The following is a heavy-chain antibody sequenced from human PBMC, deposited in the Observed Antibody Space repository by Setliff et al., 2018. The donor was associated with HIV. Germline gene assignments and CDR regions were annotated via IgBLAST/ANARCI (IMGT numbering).Heavy chain of an antibody. Sequence: GASVKVSCKASGYTFIGYYMHWVRQAPGQGLEWMGWINTNSGGTNYAQKFQGRVTVTRDTSISTVYMELSRLKSDDTAVYYCARDLQPILRYSDWLPMDVWGRGTTVTVSS. CDR3: ARDLQPILRYSDWLPMDV. J-gene: IGHJ6*03. D-gene: IGHD3-9*01. CDR2: INTNSGGT. CDR1: GYTFIGYY. V-gene: IGHV1-2*02.